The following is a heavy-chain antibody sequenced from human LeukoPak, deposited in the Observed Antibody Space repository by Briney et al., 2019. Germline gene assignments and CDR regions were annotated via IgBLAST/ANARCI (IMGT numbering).Heavy chain of an antibody. D-gene: IGHD3-22*01. CDR1: GFTITNYA. Sequence: RAGGSLRLSCAASGFTITNYAISWVRQAPGKGLEWVSSIKGSGVSTYYADPVKGRFTISRDNSKNTLYLQMNSLRVEDTALYYCVKGFLGDGSGYYPFDDWGQGTLVTVSS. CDR3: VKGFLGDGSGYYPFDD. CDR2: IKGSGVST. J-gene: IGHJ4*02. V-gene: IGHV3-23*01.